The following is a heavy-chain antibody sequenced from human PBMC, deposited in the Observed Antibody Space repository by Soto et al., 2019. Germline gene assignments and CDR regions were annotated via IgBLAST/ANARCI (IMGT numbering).Heavy chain of an antibody. Sequence: QVQLVESGGGVVQPGRSLRLSCAASGFTFSSYGMHWVRQAPGKGLEWVAVIWYDGSNKYYADSVKGRFTISRDNSKNTLYLQMNSLRAEDTAVYYCARKMDFWSGSCLDYWGQGTLVTVSS. CDR2: IWYDGSNK. J-gene: IGHJ4*02. D-gene: IGHD3-3*01. CDR1: GFTFSSYG. V-gene: IGHV3-33*01. CDR3: ARKMDFWSGSCLDY.